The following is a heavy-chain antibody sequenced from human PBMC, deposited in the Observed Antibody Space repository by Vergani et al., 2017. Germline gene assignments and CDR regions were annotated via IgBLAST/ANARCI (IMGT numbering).Heavy chain of an antibody. CDR2: IYTSGCT. Sequence: QAQLQESGPGLVKPSQTLSLTCTVSGGSISSGSYYWSWIRQPAGKGLEWIGRIYTSGCTNYNPSLKSRVTMSVDTSKNQFSLKLSSVTAADTAVYYCARSIAAAGPFDYWGQGTLVTVSS. CDR1: GGSISSGSYY. J-gene: IGHJ4*02. V-gene: IGHV4-61*02. CDR3: ARSIAAAGPFDY. D-gene: IGHD6-13*01.